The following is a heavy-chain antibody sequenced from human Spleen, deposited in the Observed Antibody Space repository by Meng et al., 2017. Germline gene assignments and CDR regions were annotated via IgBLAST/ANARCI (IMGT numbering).Heavy chain of an antibody. J-gene: IGHJ5*02. CDR1: GDSVSSSSAT. D-gene: IGHD1-14*01. CDR2: TYYRSKWHN. Sequence: SCAISGDSVSSSSATWNWIRQSPTRGLEWLGRTYYRSKWHNDYAVAVKSRITFNPDTSKNQFSLQLNSVTPEDTAVYYCAGIRGNGINWFDPWGQGILVTVSS. V-gene: IGHV6-1*01. CDR3: AGIRGNGINWFDP.